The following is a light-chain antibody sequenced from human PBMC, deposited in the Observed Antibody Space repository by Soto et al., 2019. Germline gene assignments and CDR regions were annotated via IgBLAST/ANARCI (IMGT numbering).Light chain of an antibody. CDR1: QSVNSNY. CDR3: QQYGNSGVT. Sequence: EIVLTQSPGTLSLSPGERATLSCRASQSVNSNYLAWHQQKPGQAPRLLIYGVSSRATGIPDRFSGSGSGTEFTLTISRLEPEDFAVYYCQQYGNSGVTFGPGTKLDIK. V-gene: IGKV3-20*01. J-gene: IGKJ3*01. CDR2: GVS.